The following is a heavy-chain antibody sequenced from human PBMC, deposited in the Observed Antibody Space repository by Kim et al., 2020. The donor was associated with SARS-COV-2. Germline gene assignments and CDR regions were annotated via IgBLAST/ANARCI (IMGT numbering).Heavy chain of an antibody. CDR3: ARLTGYSSSWLAFDI. Sequence: ASVKVSCKASGYTFTSYAMHWVRQAPGQRLEWMGWINAGNGNTKYSQKFQGRVTITRDTSASTAYMELSSLRSEDTAVYYCARLTGYSSSWLAFDIWGQGTMVTVSS. D-gene: IGHD6-13*01. J-gene: IGHJ3*02. CDR2: INAGNGNT. V-gene: IGHV1-3*01. CDR1: GYTFTSYA.